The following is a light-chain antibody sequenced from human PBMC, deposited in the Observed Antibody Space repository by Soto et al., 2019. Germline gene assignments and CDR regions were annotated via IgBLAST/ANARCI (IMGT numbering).Light chain of an antibody. CDR2: KAS. Sequence: DIQMTQSPSSVSASVGDRVTISCQASQGISRSLAWYQQKPGKAPKLLIYKASTLESGVPSRFSGSGSGTEFTLTISSLQPDDFATYYCQQYNTYRAFGQGTKVDIK. V-gene: IGKV1-5*03. CDR3: QQYNTYRA. CDR1: QGISRS. J-gene: IGKJ1*01.